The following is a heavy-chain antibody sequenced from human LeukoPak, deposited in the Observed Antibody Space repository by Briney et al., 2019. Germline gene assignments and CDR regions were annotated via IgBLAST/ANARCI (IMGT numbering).Heavy chain of an antibody. CDR1: GYTFTDYY. D-gene: IGHD6-19*01. Sequence: GASVKVSCKVSGYTFTDYYMHWFQQAPGKRLEWMGLLEPEDGETRYAEKFQGTVTITADTSTDTAYMEVSSLRSDDTAVYYCAISLIAVAGTLSFWGQGTLVTVSS. CDR2: LEPEDGET. J-gene: IGHJ4*02. V-gene: IGHV1-69-2*01. CDR3: AISLIAVAGTLSF.